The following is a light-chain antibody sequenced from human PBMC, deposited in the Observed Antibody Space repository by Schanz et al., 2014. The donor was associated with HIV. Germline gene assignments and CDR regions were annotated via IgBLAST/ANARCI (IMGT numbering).Light chain of an antibody. J-gene: IGKJ3*01. CDR3: QQRSNWPPFT. Sequence: EIVLTQSPATLSVSPGGRATLSCRASHSVSSNLAWYQQRPGQSPRLVIYDASNRATGIPARFSGSGSGTDFTLTISSLEPEDFAVYYCQQRSNWPPFTFGPGTKVDIK. V-gene: IGKV3-11*01. CDR2: DAS. CDR1: HSVSSN.